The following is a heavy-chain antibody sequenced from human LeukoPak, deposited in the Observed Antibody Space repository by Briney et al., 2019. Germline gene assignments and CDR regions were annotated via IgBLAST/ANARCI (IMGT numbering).Heavy chain of an antibody. CDR1: GYTFNGFF. Sequence: ASVKGSCKAFGYTFNGFFMHWVGPAPGQGLEWMGWINPNSGGTNYAQKFQGRVTMTRDTSISTAYMELSRLRSDDTAVYYCARGAERDYWGQGTLVTVSS. CDR2: INPNSGGT. V-gene: IGHV1-2*02. D-gene: IGHD1-1*01. CDR3: ARGAERDY. J-gene: IGHJ4*02.